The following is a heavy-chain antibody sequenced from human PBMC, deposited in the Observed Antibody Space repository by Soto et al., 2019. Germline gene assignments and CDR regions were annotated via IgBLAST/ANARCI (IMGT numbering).Heavy chain of an antibody. CDR2: VTGGSGST. D-gene: IGHD2-15*01. CDR3: AKSRTVVVAAAPIYYYCGVDV. Sequence: EVQLLESGGGLVQPGGSLRLSCAASGFSFSMFAMTWVRQAPGKGLEWVSAVTGGSGSTYYADSAKGRFTVSRDNSKNTLYLQMNSLRAEDTAVYYCAKSRTVVVAAAPIYYYCGVDVWGQGTTVTVSS. J-gene: IGHJ6*02. CDR1: GFSFSMFA. V-gene: IGHV3-23*01.